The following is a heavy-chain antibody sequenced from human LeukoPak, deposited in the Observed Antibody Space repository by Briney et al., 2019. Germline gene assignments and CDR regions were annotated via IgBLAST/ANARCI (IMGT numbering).Heavy chain of an antibody. CDR2: ISGSGGST. J-gene: IGHJ5*02. D-gene: IGHD2-15*01. Sequence: GGSLRLSCAASGFTFSSYAMSWVRQAPGKGLEWVSAISGSGGSTYYADSVTGRFTISRDNSKNTLYLQMNSLRAEDTAVYYCAKLGIVVVVAATTWFDPWGQGTLVTVSS. CDR3: AKLGIVVVVAATTWFDP. CDR1: GFTFSSYA. V-gene: IGHV3-23*01.